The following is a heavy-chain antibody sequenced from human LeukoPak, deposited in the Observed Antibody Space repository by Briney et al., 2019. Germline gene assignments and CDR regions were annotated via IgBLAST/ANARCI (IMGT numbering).Heavy chain of an antibody. D-gene: IGHD2-8*01. J-gene: IGHJ4*02. Sequence: PGGSLRLSCAVSGFTCSSYWMSWVRQAPGKGLEWVANIKQDAGEEHYLDSVKGRFTVSGDTAKNSVYLQMNGLRADDTAIYYCARAPGNGESNYRQLDHWGQGTLVTVSS. CDR3: ARAPGNGESNYRQLDH. V-gene: IGHV3-7*01. CDR1: GFTCSSYW. CDR2: IKQDAGEE.